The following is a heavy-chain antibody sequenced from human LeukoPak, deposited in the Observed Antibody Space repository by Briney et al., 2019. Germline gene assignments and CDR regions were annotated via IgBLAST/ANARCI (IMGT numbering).Heavy chain of an antibody. D-gene: IGHD5-18*01. CDR1: GFTFDDYA. Sequence: GGSLRLSCAASGFTFDDYAMHWVRQAPGKGLEWVSGISWNSGSIGYADSVKGRFTISRDNAKNSLYLQMNSLRAEDTAVYYCASSYPYVDTAMVTGYFVDYWGRGTLVTVSS. V-gene: IGHV3-9*01. J-gene: IGHJ4*02. CDR2: ISWNSGSI. CDR3: ASSYPYVDTAMVTGYFVDY.